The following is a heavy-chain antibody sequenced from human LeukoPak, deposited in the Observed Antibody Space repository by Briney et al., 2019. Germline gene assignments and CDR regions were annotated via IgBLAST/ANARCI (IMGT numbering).Heavy chain of an antibody. CDR1: GFTSSNYY. J-gene: IGHJ4*02. CDR3: AKSLRFFDWSPFDY. Sequence: GGSLRLSCAASGFTSSNYYMNWIRQTPGKGLEWVSGISGNGDDTYHRDFVKGRFTISRDNSNNTLYLQMNSLRVEDTAVYYCAKSLRFFDWSPFDYWGQGSLVTVSS. D-gene: IGHD3-9*01. V-gene: IGHV3-23*01. CDR2: ISGNGDDT.